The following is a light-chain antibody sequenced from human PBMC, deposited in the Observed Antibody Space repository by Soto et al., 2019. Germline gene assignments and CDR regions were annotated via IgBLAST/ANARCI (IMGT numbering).Light chain of an antibody. CDR1: QSISSY. Sequence: DIQLTQSPSSLSPSVGDRVTITCRASQSISSYLTWYQQKPGKAPELLIYAASSLHSGVPSRFSGGGSGTDFTLTISSLQPEDFATYYCQQSHSTPWTFGQGTKVEI. CDR3: QQSHSTPWT. J-gene: IGKJ1*01. V-gene: IGKV1-39*01. CDR2: AAS.